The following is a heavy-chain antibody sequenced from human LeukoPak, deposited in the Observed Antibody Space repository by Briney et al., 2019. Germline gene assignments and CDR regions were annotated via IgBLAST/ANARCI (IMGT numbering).Heavy chain of an antibody. CDR2: IYYSGST. D-gene: IGHD3-10*01. Sequence: SETLSLTCTVSGGSISSYYWSWIRQPPGKGLEWIGYIYYSGSTNYNPSLKSRVTMSVDTSKNQFSLKLSSVTAADTAVYYCARGDYYGSGSFDYWGQGTLVTVSS. J-gene: IGHJ4*02. CDR1: GGSISSYY. V-gene: IGHV4-59*12. CDR3: ARGDYYGSGSFDY.